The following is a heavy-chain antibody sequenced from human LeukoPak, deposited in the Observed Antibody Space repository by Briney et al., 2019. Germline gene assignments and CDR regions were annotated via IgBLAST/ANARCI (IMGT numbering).Heavy chain of an antibody. CDR1: GYTFTSYG. CDR2: ISAYNGNT. J-gene: IGHJ5*02. Sequence: ASVKVSCKAPGYTFTSYGISWVRQAPGQGLEWMGWISAYNGNTNYAQKLQGRVTMTTDTSTSTAYMELRSLRSDDTAVYYCARAKTHSSSWYGDPFNWFDPWGQGTLVTVSS. CDR3: ARAKTHSSSWYGDPFNWFDP. V-gene: IGHV1-18*01. D-gene: IGHD6-13*01.